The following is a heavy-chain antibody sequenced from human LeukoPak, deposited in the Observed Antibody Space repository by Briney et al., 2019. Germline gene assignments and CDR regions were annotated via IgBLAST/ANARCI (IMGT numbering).Heavy chain of an antibody. CDR3: ARDGDPEYYDILTGYYIGAFDI. J-gene: IGHJ3*02. CDR2: IYYSGST. CDR1: GGSISSYY. V-gene: IGHV4-59*01. D-gene: IGHD3-9*01. Sequence: SETLSLTCTVSGGSISSYYWSWIRQHPGKGLEWIGYIYYSGSTNYNPSLKSRVTISVDTSKNQFSLKLSSVTAADTAVYYCARDGDPEYYDILTGYYIGAFDIWGQGTMVTVSS.